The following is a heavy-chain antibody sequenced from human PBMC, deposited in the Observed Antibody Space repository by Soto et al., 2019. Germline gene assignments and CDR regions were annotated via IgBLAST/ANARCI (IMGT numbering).Heavy chain of an antibody. Sequence: EVQLVESGGGLVQPGRSLRLSCAASGFTFDDYAMHWVRQAPGKGLEWVSGISWNSGSIGYADSVKGRFTISRDNAKNSLYLQMNSLRAEDTALYYCAKDSEWLQRGYFDYWGQGTLVTVSS. CDR3: AKDSEWLQRGYFDY. CDR2: ISWNSGSI. D-gene: IGHD5-12*01. CDR1: GFTFDDYA. V-gene: IGHV3-9*01. J-gene: IGHJ4*02.